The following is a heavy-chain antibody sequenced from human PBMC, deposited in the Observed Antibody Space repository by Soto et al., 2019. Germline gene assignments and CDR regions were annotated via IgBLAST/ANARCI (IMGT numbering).Heavy chain of an antibody. CDR2: IYWDDDK. V-gene: IGHV2-5*02. CDR1: GFSLSTSGVG. D-gene: IGHD3-22*01. CDR3: AHRTYYYDSSGYYSREECFQH. J-gene: IGHJ1*01. Sequence: QITLKESGPPLVKPTQTLTLTCTFSGFSLSTSGVGVGWIRQPPGKALEWLALIYWDDDKRYSPSLKSRLTITKDTSKNQVVLTMPNMDPVDTATYYCAHRTYYYDSSGYYSREECFQHWGQGTLVTVSS.